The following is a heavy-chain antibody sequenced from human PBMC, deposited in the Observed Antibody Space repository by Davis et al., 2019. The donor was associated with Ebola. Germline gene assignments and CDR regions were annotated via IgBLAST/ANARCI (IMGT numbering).Heavy chain of an antibody. CDR3: QAYTRLGNYYYGMDV. CDR2: ISSNGGST. D-gene: IGHD7-27*01. Sequence: GESLKISCSASGFTFSSYAMHWVRQAPGKGLEYVSAISSNGGSTYYADSVKGRFTISRDNSKNTLYLQMNSLRAEDTAVYYCQAYTRLGNYYYGMDVWGQGTTVTVSS. CDR1: GFTFSSYA. J-gene: IGHJ6*02. V-gene: IGHV3-64D*08.